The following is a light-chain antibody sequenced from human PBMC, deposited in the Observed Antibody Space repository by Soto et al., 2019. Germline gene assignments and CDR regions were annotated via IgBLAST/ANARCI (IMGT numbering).Light chain of an antibody. Sequence: QSVLTQPASVSGSPGQSITISCTGTSSDVGGYNYVSWYQQHPGKDPKLMIYDVSNRPSGVSNRFSGSKSVNTASLTISGLQAEDEDDYYCSSYTSSSTVVFGGGTKLTVL. J-gene: IGLJ2*01. CDR1: SSDVGGYNY. V-gene: IGLV2-14*01. CDR2: DVS. CDR3: SSYTSSSTVV.